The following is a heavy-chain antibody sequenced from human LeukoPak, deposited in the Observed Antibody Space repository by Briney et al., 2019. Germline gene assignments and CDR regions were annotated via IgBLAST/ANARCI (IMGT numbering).Heavy chain of an antibody. J-gene: IGHJ4*02. CDR2: IYHSGST. CDR3: TRGGGYASPIGY. CDR1: GGSISTYY. V-gene: IGHV4-59*01. Sequence: PSETLSLTCTLSGGSISTYYWSWIRQPPGKGLEWIGYIYHSGSTNYNPSLKSRVTISVDTSKNQFSLKLSSVTAADTAVYYCTRGGGYASPIGYWGQGALVTVSS. D-gene: IGHD5-12*01.